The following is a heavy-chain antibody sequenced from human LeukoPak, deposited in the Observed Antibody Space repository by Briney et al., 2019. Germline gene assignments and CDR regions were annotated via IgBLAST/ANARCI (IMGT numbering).Heavy chain of an antibody. CDR3: VRPGQSSWWVYFNY. D-gene: IGHD2-15*01. CDR1: GGSSNTYY. J-gene: IGHJ4*02. CDR2: IHTSGST. V-gene: IGHV4-4*09. Sequence: SETLSLTCTVSGGSSNTYYWTWTRQPPGKGLEWIGYIHTSGSTNYNPSLKSRVTMSLDTSKNLFSLRLSSVTAADTAVYYCVRPGQSSWWVYFNYWGQGTVVTVSS.